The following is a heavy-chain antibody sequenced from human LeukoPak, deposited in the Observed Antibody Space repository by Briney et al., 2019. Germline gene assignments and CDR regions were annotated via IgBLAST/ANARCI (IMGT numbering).Heavy chain of an antibody. CDR2: INHSGST. D-gene: IGHD5-18*01. V-gene: IGHV4-34*01. J-gene: IGHJ4*02. CDR1: GGSFGGYY. Sequence: SETLSLTCAVYGGSFGGYYWSWIRQPPGKGLEWIGEINHSGSTNYNPSLKSRVTISVDTSKNQFSLKLSSVTAADTAVYYCAIDGYGPRYDYWGQGTLVTVSS. CDR3: AIDGYGPRYDY.